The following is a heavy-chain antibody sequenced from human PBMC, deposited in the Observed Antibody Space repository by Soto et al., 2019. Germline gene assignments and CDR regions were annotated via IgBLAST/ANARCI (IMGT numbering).Heavy chain of an antibody. Sequence: GGSLRLSCADSGFRFSSYSMSWVRQTPGKGLEWVAAITATGGRTYYADSVTGRFTISRDNSKKTHYLQMTSLRAEDTAMYYCATMNGYFEYWGQGTPVTVSS. V-gene: IGHV3-23*01. J-gene: IGHJ4*02. CDR3: ATMNGYFEY. CDR2: ITATGGRT. D-gene: IGHD3-22*01. CDR1: GFRFSSYS.